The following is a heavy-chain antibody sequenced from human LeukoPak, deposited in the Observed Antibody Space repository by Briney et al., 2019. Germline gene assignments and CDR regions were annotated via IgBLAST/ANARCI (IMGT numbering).Heavy chain of an antibody. V-gene: IGHV3-7*01. J-gene: IGHJ5*02. Sequence: PGGSLRLSCAASGFTFSSYWMSWVRQAPGKRLEWVANIKQDGSEKYYVDSVKGRFTISRDNAKNSLYLQMNSLRAEDTAVYYCARDTAYQLPTRFDPWGQGTLVTVSS. CDR2: IKQDGSEK. D-gene: IGHD2-2*01. CDR3: ARDTAYQLPTRFDP. CDR1: GFTFSSYW.